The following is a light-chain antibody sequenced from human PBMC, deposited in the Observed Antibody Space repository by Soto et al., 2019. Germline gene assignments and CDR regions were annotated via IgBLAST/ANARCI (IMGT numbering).Light chain of an antibody. CDR3: QQYGSSPYT. V-gene: IGKV3-20*01. CDR1: QSVSSSY. J-gene: IGKJ2*01. Sequence: EIVLTQSPGTLSLSPGERATLSCRASQSVSSSYLACYQQRPGQAPRLLIHDASSRATGIPDRFSGSGSGTDFPLTISRLEPEDVAVYYCQQYGSSPYTFGQGTKVEIK. CDR2: DAS.